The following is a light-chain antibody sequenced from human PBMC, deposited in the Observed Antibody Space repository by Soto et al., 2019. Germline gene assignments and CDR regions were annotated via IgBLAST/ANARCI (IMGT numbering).Light chain of an antibody. J-gene: IGKJ5*01. CDR2: RAS. CDR1: QSVSSN. V-gene: IGKV3-15*01. CDR3: QQYNRWPYT. Sequence: EEVMTQSPATLSVSPGERSTLSCMAIQSVSSNLAWYQQKPGQAPRLLIYRASIRATGIPARFSGSGSGTEFTLSISSLQSEDFEVYYCQQYNRWPYTFGQGTRLENK.